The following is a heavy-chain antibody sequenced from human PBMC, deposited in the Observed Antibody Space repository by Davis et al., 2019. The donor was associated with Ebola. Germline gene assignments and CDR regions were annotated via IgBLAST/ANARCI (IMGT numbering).Heavy chain of an antibody. V-gene: IGHV5-51*01. Sequence: GESLKISCQGSGYSFTSYWFGWVRQMPGKGLEWMGIIYPGDSDTRYSPSFQGQVTISADKSITTAYLQWSSLKASDTAMYYCARGSPHGGRHFDYWGQGTLVTVSS. CDR3: ARGSPHGGRHFDY. CDR2: IYPGDSDT. J-gene: IGHJ4*02. CDR1: GYSFTSYW.